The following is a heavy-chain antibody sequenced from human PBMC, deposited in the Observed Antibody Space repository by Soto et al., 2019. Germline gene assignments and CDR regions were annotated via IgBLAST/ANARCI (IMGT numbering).Heavy chain of an antibody. Sequence: SGPTLVNPTQTLTLTCTFSGFSLSTSGMRVSWIRQPPGKALEWLARIDWDDDKFYSTSLKTRLTISKDTSKNQVVLTMTNMDPVDTATYYCARTYQYCSSTSYYSNWLDVWGQGTTVTVSS. D-gene: IGHD2-2*01. CDR3: ARTYQYCSSTSYYSNWLDV. CDR1: GFSLSTSGMR. V-gene: IGHV2-70*04. CDR2: IDWDDDK. J-gene: IGHJ6*02.